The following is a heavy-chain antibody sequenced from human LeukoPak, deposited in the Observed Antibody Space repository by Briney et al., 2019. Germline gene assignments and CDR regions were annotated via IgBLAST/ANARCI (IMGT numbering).Heavy chain of an antibody. Sequence: GGSLRLSCAASGFTFSSYWMHWVRQAPGKGLVCVSRISGDGSSTTYADAVKGRFTISRDNAKNTLYLQMSSLRGEDTAVYYCARRGLVPAFDIWGQGTMVTVAS. CDR1: GFTFSSYW. CDR2: ISGDGSST. J-gene: IGHJ3*02. V-gene: IGHV3-74*01. CDR3: ARRGLVPAFDI. D-gene: IGHD2-2*01.